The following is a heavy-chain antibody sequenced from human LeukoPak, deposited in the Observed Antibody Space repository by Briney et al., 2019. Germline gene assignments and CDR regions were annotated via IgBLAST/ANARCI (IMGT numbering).Heavy chain of an antibody. CDR1: GYTFTSYY. D-gene: IGHD3-10*01. Sequence: ASVKVSCKASGYTFTSYYMHWVRQAPGQGLEWMGIINPSGGSTSHAQKFQGRVTMTRDTSTSTVYMELSSLRSEDTAVYYCARDEDYYGSGSYVFDYWGQGTLVTVSS. V-gene: IGHV1-46*01. CDR2: INPSGGST. J-gene: IGHJ4*02. CDR3: ARDEDYYGSGSYVFDY.